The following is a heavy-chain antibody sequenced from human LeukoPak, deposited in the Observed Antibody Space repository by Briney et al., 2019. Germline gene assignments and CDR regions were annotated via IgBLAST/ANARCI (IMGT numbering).Heavy chain of an antibody. CDR3: AKAGSSSWDAFDY. CDR2: IRYDGSNK. Sequence: GGSLRLSCAASGFTFSSYGMHWVRQAPGKGLEWVAFIRYDGSNKYYADSVKGRFTISRDNSKNTLYLQMNSLRAEDTAVHCCAKAGSSSWDAFDYWGQGTLVTVSS. D-gene: IGHD6-13*01. CDR1: GFTFSSYG. J-gene: IGHJ4*02. V-gene: IGHV3-30*02.